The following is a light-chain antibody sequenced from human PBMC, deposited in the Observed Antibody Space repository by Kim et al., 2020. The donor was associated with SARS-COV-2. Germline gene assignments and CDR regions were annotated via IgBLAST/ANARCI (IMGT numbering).Light chain of an antibody. CDR1: QGISSY. Sequence: AIRMTQSPSSLSASTGDRVTITCRASQGISSYLAWYQQKPGKAPKLLIYAASTLQSGVPSRFSGSGSGTDFTLTISCLQSEDFATYYCQQYYSYPWTSGQGTKVDIK. V-gene: IGKV1-8*01. CDR2: AAS. J-gene: IGKJ1*01. CDR3: QQYYSYPWT.